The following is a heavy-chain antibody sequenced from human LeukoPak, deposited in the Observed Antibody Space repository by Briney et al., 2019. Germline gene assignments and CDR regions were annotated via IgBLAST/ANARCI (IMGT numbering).Heavy chain of an antibody. V-gene: IGHV4-34*01. D-gene: IGHD3-22*01. CDR2: INHSGST. J-gene: IGHJ4*02. CDR1: GGSFSGYY. CDR3: ARAVTYYYDSSGRSPFDY. Sequence: SETLSLTCAVYGGSFSGYYWSWIRQPPGKGLEWIGEINHSGSTNYNPSLKSRVTISVDTSKNQFSLKLSSVTAADTAVYYCARAVTYYYDSSGRSPFDYWGQGTLVTVSS.